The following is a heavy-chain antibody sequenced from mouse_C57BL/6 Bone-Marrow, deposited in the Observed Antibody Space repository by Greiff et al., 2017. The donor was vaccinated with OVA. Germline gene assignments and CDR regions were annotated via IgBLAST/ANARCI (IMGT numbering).Heavy chain of an antibody. CDR3: ARHGYSSWFAY. Sequence: VQLKESGGDLVKPGGSLKLSCAASGFTFSSYGMSWVRQTPDKRLEWVATISSGGSYTYYPDSVKGRFTISRDNAKNTLYLQMSSLKSEDTAMYYCARHGYSSWFAYWGQGTLVTVSA. CDR2: ISSGGSYT. J-gene: IGHJ3*01. V-gene: IGHV5-6*01. CDR1: GFTFSSYG. D-gene: IGHD2-3*01.